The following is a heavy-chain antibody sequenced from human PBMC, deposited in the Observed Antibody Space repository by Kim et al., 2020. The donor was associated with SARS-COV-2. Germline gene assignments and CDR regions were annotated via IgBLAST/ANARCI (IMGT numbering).Heavy chain of an antibody. CDR3: AKDRIITMIVVVMFDY. V-gene: IGHV3-23*01. CDR2: ISGSGGST. Sequence: GGSLRLSCAASGFTFSSYAMSWVRQAPGKGLEWVSAISGSGGSTYYADSVKGRFTISRDNSKNTLYLQMNSLRAEDTAVYYCAKDRIITMIVVVMFDYWGQGTLVTVSS. D-gene: IGHD3-22*01. J-gene: IGHJ4*02. CDR1: GFTFSSYA.